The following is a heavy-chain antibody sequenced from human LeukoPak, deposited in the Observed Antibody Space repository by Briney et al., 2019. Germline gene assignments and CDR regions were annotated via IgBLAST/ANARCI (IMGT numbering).Heavy chain of an antibody. CDR2: IYHRGST. V-gene: IGHV4-4*02. CDR3: ARGGGDIVVVVAAIGSYYGMDV. D-gene: IGHD2-15*01. CDR1: GGSISSSNW. J-gene: IGHJ6*04. Sequence: PSETLSLTCAVSGGSISSSNWWSGVRRPPGKGREWIGEIYHRGSTNYNPSLKSRVTISVDTSNTPFSLKLSSVTAADTAVYYCARGGGDIVVVVAAIGSYYGMDVWGEGTTVTVPS.